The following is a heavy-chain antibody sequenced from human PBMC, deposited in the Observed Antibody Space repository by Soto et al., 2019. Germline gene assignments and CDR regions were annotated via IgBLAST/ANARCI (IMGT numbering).Heavy chain of an antibody. CDR3: ARGPPFH. Sequence: SETLSLTCTVSGGSISSSNYYWSWIRQPPGKGLEWIGYIYYSGSTNYNPSLKSRVTISVDTSKNQFSLKLRSVPAADTAVYYCARGPPFHWGQGTLVTVAS. J-gene: IGHJ4*02. CDR1: GGSISSSNYY. V-gene: IGHV4-61*05. D-gene: IGHD3-16*01. CDR2: IYYSGST.